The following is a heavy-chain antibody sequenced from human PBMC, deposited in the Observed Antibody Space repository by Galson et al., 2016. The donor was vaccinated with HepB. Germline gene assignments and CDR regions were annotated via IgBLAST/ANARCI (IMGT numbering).Heavy chain of an antibody. V-gene: IGHV3-30*18. D-gene: IGHD2-21*02. CDR2: ISYDGRNR. CDR1: GFTFSYYA. J-gene: IGHJ6*02. Sequence: SLRLSCAASGFTFSYYAMHWVRQAPGKGLEWVAVISYDGRNRYYADSVKGRFTISRDNSKNTLYLQMNSLRAGDTAVYYCAKMGPCGDDCYGVYYYHYFAMVVRGQGTTVTVAS. CDR3: AKMGPCGDDCYGVYYYHYFAMVV.